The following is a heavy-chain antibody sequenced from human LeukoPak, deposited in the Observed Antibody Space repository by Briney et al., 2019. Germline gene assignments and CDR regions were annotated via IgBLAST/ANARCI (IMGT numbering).Heavy chain of an antibody. CDR1: GFTFSRYW. CDR2: IKEDGSAK. CDR3: ARDSPGYGGYSY. D-gene: IGHD5-12*01. V-gene: IGHV3-7*04. J-gene: IGHJ4*02. Sequence: GGSLRLSCTASGFTFSRYWMIWVRQAPGKGLEWVVNIKEDGSAKYYVDSMKGRFTISRDNAKNSLYLQINSLRAEDTAVYYCARDSPGYGGYSYWGQGTLVTVSS.